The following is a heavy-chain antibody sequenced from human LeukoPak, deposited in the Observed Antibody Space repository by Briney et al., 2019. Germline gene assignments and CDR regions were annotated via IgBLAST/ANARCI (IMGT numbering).Heavy chain of an antibody. Sequence: GGSLRLSCAASGFTFTNYWMSWVRQAPGKGLELVANIKQDRSEKYYVDSVKGRFTISRDNAKNSLYLQMNSLRAEDTAVYYCARVPPNTVTTLQYFDYWGQGTLVTVSS. V-gene: IGHV3-7*01. CDR2: IKQDRSEK. J-gene: IGHJ4*02. CDR3: ARVPPNTVTTLQYFDY. D-gene: IGHD4-17*01. CDR1: GFTFTNYW.